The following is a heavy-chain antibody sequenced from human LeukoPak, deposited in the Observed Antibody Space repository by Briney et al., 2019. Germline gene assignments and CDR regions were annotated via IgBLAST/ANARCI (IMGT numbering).Heavy chain of an antibody. CDR3: ARGSRLMVVRGVITNWFDP. Sequence: SETLPLTCAVYGGSFSGYYWSWIRQPPGKGLEWIGEINHSGSTNYNPSLKSRVTISVDTSKNKFSLKLSSVTAADTAVYYCARGSRLMVVRGVITNWFDPWGQGTLVTVSS. CDR2: INHSGST. J-gene: IGHJ5*02. V-gene: IGHV4-34*01. D-gene: IGHD3-10*01. CDR1: GGSFSGYY.